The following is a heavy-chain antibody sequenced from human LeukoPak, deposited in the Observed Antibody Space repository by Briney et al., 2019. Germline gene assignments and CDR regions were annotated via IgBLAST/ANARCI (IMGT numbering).Heavy chain of an antibody. CDR2: VYGSGRRT. CDR1: GFTFSIYA. CDR3: VKVGTSAYFDS. V-gene: IGHV3-23*01. Sequence: PGGSLRLSCVASGFTFSIYAMSWVRQAPGKGLEWVSEVYGSGRRTYYADFLKGRFTISRDNSKNTVYLQMNSLRAEDTAVYYCVKVGTSAYFDSWGQGILVTVSS. D-gene: IGHD2-2*01. J-gene: IGHJ4*02.